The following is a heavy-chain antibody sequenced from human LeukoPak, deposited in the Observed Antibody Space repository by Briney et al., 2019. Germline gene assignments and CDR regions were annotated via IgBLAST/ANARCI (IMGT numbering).Heavy chain of an antibody. CDR1: GGSISSYY. J-gene: IGHJ4*02. V-gene: IGHV4-4*07. CDR2: IYTSGST. Sequence: SETLSLTCTVAGGSISSYYWSWIRQPAGKGLEWIGRIYTSGSTNYNPSLKSRVTMSVDTSKNQFSLKLSSVTAADTAVYYCARDAVGQQLVQGEFDYWGQGTLVTVSS. CDR3: ARDAVGQQLVQGEFDY. D-gene: IGHD6-13*01.